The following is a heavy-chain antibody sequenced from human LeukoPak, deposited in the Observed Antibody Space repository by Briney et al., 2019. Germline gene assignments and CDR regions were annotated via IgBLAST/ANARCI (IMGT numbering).Heavy chain of an antibody. V-gene: IGHV3-21*01. Sequence: PGGSLRLSCAASGFTFSSYSMNWVRQAPGKGLEWVSSISSSSSYIYYADSVKGRFTISRDNAKNSLYLQMNSLRAEDTAVYYCARAGDTAMDGIYGMDVWGQGTTVTVSS. J-gene: IGHJ6*02. D-gene: IGHD5-18*01. CDR1: GFTFSSYS. CDR2: ISSSSSYI. CDR3: ARAGDTAMDGIYGMDV.